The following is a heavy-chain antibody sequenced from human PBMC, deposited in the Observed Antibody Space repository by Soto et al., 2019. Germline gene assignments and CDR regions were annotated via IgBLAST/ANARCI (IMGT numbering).Heavy chain of an antibody. CDR2: ITDTGGDT. CDR3: ARGSTDSYTGWRIFDF. D-gene: IGHD2-15*01. J-gene: IGHJ4*02. CDR1: GITFGIRA. Sequence: AGGSLRLSCVASGITFGIRAMSLVRQSPGEGLEWVSTITDTGGDTKYADSVRGRFNMSRDNSKKTLYLQMNSLRVEDSALYYCARGSTDSYTGWRIFDFWGRGTLVTVSS. V-gene: IGHV3-23*01.